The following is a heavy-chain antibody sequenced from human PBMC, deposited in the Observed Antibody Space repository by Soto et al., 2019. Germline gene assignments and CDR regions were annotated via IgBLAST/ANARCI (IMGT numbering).Heavy chain of an antibody. D-gene: IGHD6-6*01. V-gene: IGHV1-3*01. CDR3: ARDPPSSSSGANWFDP. J-gene: IGHJ5*02. CDR2: INAGNGNT. CDR1: GYTFTSYA. Sequence: AASVKVSCKASGYTFTSYAMHWVRQAPGQRLEWMGWINAGNGNTKYSQKFQGRVTITRDTSASTAYMELSSLRSEDTAVYYCARDPPSSSSGANWFDPWGQGTLVTVSS.